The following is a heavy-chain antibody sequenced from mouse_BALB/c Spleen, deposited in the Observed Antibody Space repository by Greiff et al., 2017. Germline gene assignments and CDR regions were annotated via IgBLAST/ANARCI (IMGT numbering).Heavy chain of an antibody. V-gene: IGHV3-6*02. Sequence: EVKLMESGPGLVKPSQSLSLTCSVTGYSITSGYYWNCIRQLPGNKLEWMGYISYDGSNNYNPSLKNRISITRATSKNQFFLKLNSVTTEDTATYYCGRGKARRYYAMDYWGEGTSVTVSS. CDR1: GYSITSGYY. D-gene: IGHD1-3*01. CDR2: ISYDGSN. CDR3: GRGKARRYYAMDY. J-gene: IGHJ4*01.